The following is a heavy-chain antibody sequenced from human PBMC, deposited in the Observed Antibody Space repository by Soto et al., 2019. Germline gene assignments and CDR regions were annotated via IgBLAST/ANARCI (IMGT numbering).Heavy chain of an antibody. D-gene: IGHD4-17*01. J-gene: IGHJ3*02. CDR2: ISDSGTGT. V-gene: IGHV3-23*01. CDR1: GFTFSSYA. Sequence: EVQILESGGGLVQPGGSLRLSCAASGFTFSSYAMYWVRQAPGKGLAWVSGISDSGTGTYYADSVKGRFTISRDNSKNTVYLQMKSLRAEDTAMYYCAKDHTVGICDAFDIWGQGTMVNVSS. CDR3: AKDHTVGICDAFDI.